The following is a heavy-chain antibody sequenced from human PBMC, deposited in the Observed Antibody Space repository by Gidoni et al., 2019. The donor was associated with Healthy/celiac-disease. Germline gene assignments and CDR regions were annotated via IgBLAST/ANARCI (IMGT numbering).Heavy chain of an antibody. Sequence: EVQLVESGGGLVKPGGSLRLSCAASGFTFSNAWMSWVRQAPGKGLEWVGRIKSKTDGGTTDYAAPVKGRFTISRDDSKNTLYLQMNSLKTEDTAVYYCTTIKYYESSGYYISPFDYWGQGTLVTVSS. V-gene: IGHV3-15*01. CDR2: IKSKTDGGTT. CDR3: TTIKYYESSGYYISPFDY. J-gene: IGHJ4*02. CDR1: GFTFSNAW. D-gene: IGHD3-22*01.